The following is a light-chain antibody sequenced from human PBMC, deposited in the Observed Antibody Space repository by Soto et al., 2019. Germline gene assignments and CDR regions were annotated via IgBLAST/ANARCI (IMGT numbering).Light chain of an antibody. CDR1: SSDVGEYDY. CDR3: CSYAGSRV. V-gene: IGLV2-11*01. Sequence: QSALTQPRSVSGSPGQSVTISCTGTSSDVGEYDYVSWYQHHPGKAPKLMIYVVSQRPSGVPDRFSGSKSGSTASLTISGLQAEDEADYYCCSYAGSRVFGGGTKVTVL. CDR2: VVS. J-gene: IGLJ3*02.